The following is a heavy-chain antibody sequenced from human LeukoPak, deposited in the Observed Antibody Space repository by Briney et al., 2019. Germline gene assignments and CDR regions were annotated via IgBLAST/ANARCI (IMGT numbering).Heavy chain of an antibody. CDR1: GFTFSHYS. D-gene: IGHD5-24*01. Sequence: GGSLRLSCVASGFTFSHYSMNWVRQAPGKGLEWVSSIRFTGSYIYYADSVKGRSTISRDDAKNLLSLQMISLRAEDTAVYYCTRVGPRRDGYNSDYWGQGTLVTVSS. CDR2: IRFTGSYI. V-gene: IGHV3-21*01. CDR3: TRVGPRRDGYNSDY. J-gene: IGHJ4*02.